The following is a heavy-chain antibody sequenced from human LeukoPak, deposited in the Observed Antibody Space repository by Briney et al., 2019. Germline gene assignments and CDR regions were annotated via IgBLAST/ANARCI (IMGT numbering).Heavy chain of an antibody. V-gene: IGHV3-20*04. Sequence: GGSLRLSCAASGFTFDDYGMSWVRQDPGKGLEGVSGINWNGGSTGFADSVKGPFTISRDNAKNSLYLQMNRLRAEDTALYYCARVIRGSSPNAYYYYMDVWGKGTTVTVSS. CDR3: ARVIRGSSPNAYYYYMDV. D-gene: IGHD6-13*01. J-gene: IGHJ6*03. CDR1: GFTFDDYG. CDR2: INWNGGST.